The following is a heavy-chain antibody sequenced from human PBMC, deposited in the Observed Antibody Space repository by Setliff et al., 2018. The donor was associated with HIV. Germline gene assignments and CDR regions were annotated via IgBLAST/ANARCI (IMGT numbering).Heavy chain of an antibody. CDR2: IRHDGSDI. D-gene: IGHD3-16*01. CDR3: AKDLGLREGSSPFDN. V-gene: IGHV3-30*02. Sequence: GGSLRLSCEASGFTFSSHGMHWLRQAPGKGLEWVTFIRHDGSDIHYADSVKGRFTISRDNSKNTLYLQMNSLRVEDAAVYYCAKDLGLREGSSPFDNWGQGTLVTVSS. J-gene: IGHJ4*02. CDR1: GFTFSSHG.